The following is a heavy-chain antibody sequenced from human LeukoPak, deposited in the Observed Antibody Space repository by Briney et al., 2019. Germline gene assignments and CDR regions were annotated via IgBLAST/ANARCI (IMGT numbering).Heavy chain of an antibody. D-gene: IGHD3-9*01. Sequence: SVKVSCKASGGTFSSYAISWVRQAPGQGLEWMGRIIPILGIANYAQKFQGRVTITADKSTSTAYVELSSLRSEDTAVYYCASGKRLRYFDWLSRTTDAFDIWGQGTMVTVSS. CDR1: GGTFSSYA. CDR3: ASGKRLRYFDWLSRTTDAFDI. V-gene: IGHV1-69*04. J-gene: IGHJ3*02. CDR2: IIPILGIA.